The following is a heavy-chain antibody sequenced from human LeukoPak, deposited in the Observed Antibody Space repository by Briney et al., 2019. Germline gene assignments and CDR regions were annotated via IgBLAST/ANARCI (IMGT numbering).Heavy chain of an antibody. V-gene: IGHV3-53*01. D-gene: IGHD4-23*01. J-gene: IGHJ4*02. CDR1: GFTVSSNY. Sequence: GGSLRLSCAASGFTVSSNYMSWVRQAPGKGLEWVSVIYSGGSTYYADSVRGQFTISRDNSKNTLYLQMNSLRAEDTAVYYCASHSSSATVGIDYWGQGTLVTVSS. CDR2: IYSGGST. CDR3: ASHSSSATVGIDY.